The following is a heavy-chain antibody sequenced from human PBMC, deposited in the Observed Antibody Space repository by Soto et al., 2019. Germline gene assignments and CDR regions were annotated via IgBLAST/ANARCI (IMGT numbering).Heavy chain of an antibody. CDR1: GYTFTSYG. CDR2: ISAYNGNT. CDR3: ARVEYYYDSSGYYDY. Sequence: QVQLVQSGAEVKKPGASVKVSCKASGYTFTSYGISWVRQAPGQGLEWMGWISAYNGNTNYAQKLQGRVTMTTDTSXITAYMELRSLRSDDTAVYYCARVEYYYDSSGYYDYWGQGTLVTVSS. D-gene: IGHD3-22*01. J-gene: IGHJ4*02. V-gene: IGHV1-18*01.